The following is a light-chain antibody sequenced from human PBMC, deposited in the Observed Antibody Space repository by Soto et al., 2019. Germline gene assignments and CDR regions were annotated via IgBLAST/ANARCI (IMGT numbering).Light chain of an antibody. V-gene: IGLV2-8*01. Sequence: QSVLTQPPSASGSPGQSVTISCTGTSSDVGGYNYVSWYQQHPGKAPKLMIYEVSKRPSGVPDRFSGSKSGNTASLTVSGLQAEDEADYYCSSYGGSNNLIFGGGTKSPS. CDR2: EVS. CDR1: SSDVGGYNY. J-gene: IGLJ2*01. CDR3: SSYGGSNNLI.